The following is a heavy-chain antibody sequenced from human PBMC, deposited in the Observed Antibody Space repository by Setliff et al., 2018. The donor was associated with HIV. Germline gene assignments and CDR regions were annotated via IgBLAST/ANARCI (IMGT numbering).Heavy chain of an antibody. J-gene: IGHJ4*02. CDR1: GYTFNNYA. D-gene: IGHD3-3*01. CDR2: INTNTGNP. V-gene: IGHV7-4-1*02. CDR3: ARDLKRPNSNFWGGYPIPFDS. Sequence: ASVKVSCKASGYTFNNYAMNWVRQAPGQGLELMGWINTNTGNPTYAQGFTGRFVFSWDTSVSTAYLQISSLKAEDTAVYFCARDLKRPNSNFWGGYPIPFDSWGQGTLVTVSS.